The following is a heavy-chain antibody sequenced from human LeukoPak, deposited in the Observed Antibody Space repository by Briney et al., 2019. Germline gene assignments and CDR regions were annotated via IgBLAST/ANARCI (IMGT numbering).Heavy chain of an antibody. CDR3: ARDVAVPGIAVAGTAFDI. CDR1: GDSVSSNSAA. Sequence: SQTLSLTCAISGDSVSSNSAAWNWIRQSPSRGLEWLGRTYYRSKWYNDYAVSVKSRITINPDTSKNQFSLQLNSVTPEDTAVYYCARDVAVPGIAVAGTAFDIWGQGTMVTVSS. J-gene: IGHJ3*02. V-gene: IGHV6-1*01. D-gene: IGHD6-19*01. CDR2: TYYRSKWYN.